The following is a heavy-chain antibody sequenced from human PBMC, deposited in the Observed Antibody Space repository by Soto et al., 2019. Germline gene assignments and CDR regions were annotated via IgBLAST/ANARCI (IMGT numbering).Heavy chain of an antibody. CDR2: IICIFGKA. D-gene: IGHD2-15*01. CDR3: ARLYRWWFDP. CDR1: GDTLSSYA. J-gene: IGHJ5*02. Sequence: QVQLVQSGAEVKKPGSSVKVSCKASGDTLSSYAISWVRQAHGQGLEWMGGIICIFGKANYAQKFHGRVTITADESTSTDYMELSSLRSEDTAVYYWARLYRWWFDPWGQGTLVTFAS. V-gene: IGHV1-69*12.